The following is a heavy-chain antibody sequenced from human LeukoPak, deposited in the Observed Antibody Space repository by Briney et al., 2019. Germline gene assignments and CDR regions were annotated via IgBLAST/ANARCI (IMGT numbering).Heavy chain of an antibody. CDR2: FYSGGSK. V-gene: IGHV3-66*01. CDR1: GFTVSSNY. CDR3: AELGITMIGGV. J-gene: IGHJ6*04. D-gene: IGHD3-10*02. Sequence: GGSLRLSCAASGFTVSSNYMTWVRQAPGRGLEWVSVFYSGGSKYYADSVKGRFTISRDNSKNTLYLQMNSLRAEDTAVYYCAELGITMIGGVWGKGTTVTISS.